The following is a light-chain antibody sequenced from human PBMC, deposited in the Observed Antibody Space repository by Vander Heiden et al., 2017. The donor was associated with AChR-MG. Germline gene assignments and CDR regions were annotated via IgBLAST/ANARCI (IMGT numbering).Light chain of an antibody. Sequence: QSALTQPASVSGYPGQSITISCPGTSSEVGGYNYVSWYQQHPGKAPKLMIYDVSNRPSGVSNRFSGSKSGNTASLTISGLQAEYEADYYCSSYTSSSTLVFGGGTKLTVL. V-gene: IGLV2-14*03. J-gene: IGLJ2*01. CDR3: SSYTSSSTLV. CDR2: DVS. CDR1: SSEVGGYNY.